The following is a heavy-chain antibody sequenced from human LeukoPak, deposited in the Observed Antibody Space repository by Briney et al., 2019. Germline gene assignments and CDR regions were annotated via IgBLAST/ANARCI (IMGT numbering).Heavy chain of an antibody. CDR3: ARERSESPGSGYDMDV. D-gene: IGHD1-14*01. CDR1: GGSISGYY. J-gene: IGHJ6*03. CDR2: IYSNGHI. V-gene: IGHV4-4*07. Sequence: PSETLSLTCTVSGGSISGYYWNWIRQAAGKGLEWVGRIYSNGHIDHNASLKGRVAMSVDTSTNLFSLKLNSLIAADTAVYYCARERSESPGSGYDMDVWGRGTPVIVSS.